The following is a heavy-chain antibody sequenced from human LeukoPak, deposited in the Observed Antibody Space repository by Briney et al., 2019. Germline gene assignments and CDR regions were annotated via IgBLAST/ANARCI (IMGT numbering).Heavy chain of an antibody. Sequence: ASVKVSCKASGYTFTGYYMHWVRQAPGQGLEWMGWINPNSGGTNYAHKFQGRVTMTRDASISTAYMELSGLTSDDTAIYYCAKYADIKPFDYWGQGTLVTVSS. J-gene: IGHJ4*02. CDR3: AKYADIKPFDY. CDR1: GYTFTGYY. CDR2: INPNSGGT. D-gene: IGHD2-8*01. V-gene: IGHV1-2*02.